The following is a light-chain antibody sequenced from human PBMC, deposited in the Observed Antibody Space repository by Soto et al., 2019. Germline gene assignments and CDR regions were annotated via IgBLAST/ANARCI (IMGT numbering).Light chain of an antibody. Sequence: EIVLTQSPGTLSLSPGERATLSCRASQSLSSSYLAWYQQKPGQAPRLLIYGASSRATGIPDRISGSGSGTDFTLTISRLEPEDFAVYYCQQYGSSHPRTFGQGTKVEIK. CDR1: QSLSSSY. V-gene: IGKV3-20*01. CDR2: GAS. J-gene: IGKJ1*01. CDR3: QQYGSSHPRT.